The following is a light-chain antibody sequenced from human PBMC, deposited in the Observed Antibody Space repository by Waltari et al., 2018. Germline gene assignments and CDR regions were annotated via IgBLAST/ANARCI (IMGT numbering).Light chain of an antibody. CDR2: NNA. CDR3: AAWDDSLNVQ. Sequence: QSLLTQPPSASGTPGQRVTISCSGSSSNIGRNTVNWYQQFPGAAPKLLIYNNAQRPSGVPDRFSGSKSGTSASLAISGLQSEDEADYYCAAWDDSLNVQIGGGTKVTVL. CDR1: SSNIGRNT. J-gene: IGLJ2*01. V-gene: IGLV1-44*01.